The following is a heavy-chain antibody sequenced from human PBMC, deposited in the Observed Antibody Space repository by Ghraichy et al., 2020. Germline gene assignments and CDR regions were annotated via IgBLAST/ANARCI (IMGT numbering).Heavy chain of an antibody. J-gene: IGHJ4*02. V-gene: IGHV3-23*01. CDR2: ISGSGGST. D-gene: IGHD3-22*01. CDR1: GFTFSSYA. CDR3: TLEVVITV. Sequence: LSLTCAASGFTFSSYAMSWVRQAPGKGLEWVSAISGSGGSTYYADSVKGRFTISRDNSKNTLYLQMNSLRAEDTAVYYCTLEVVITVWGQGTLVTVSS.